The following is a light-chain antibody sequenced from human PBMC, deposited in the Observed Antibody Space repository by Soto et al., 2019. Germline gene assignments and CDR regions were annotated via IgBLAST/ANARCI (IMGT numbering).Light chain of an antibody. J-gene: IGKJ1*01. CDR2: GAS. Sequence: EMVVTQSPATLSVSPGERATLSCRASQSVSSSLAWYQQKPGQAPRLLIYGASTRATGIPARFSGSGSGTEFTLTISSLQSEDFAVYYCQQYNNWPQTFGQGTKVEI. V-gene: IGKV3-15*01. CDR1: QSVSSS. CDR3: QQYNNWPQT.